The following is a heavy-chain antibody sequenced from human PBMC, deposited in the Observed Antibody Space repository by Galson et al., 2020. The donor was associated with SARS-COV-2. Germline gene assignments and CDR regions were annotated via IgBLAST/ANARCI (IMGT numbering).Heavy chain of an antibody. V-gene: IGHV1-69*13. J-gene: IGHJ6*03. D-gene: IGHD3-3*01. Sequence: SVKVSCKASGGTFSSYAISWVRQAPGQGLEWMGGIIPIFGTANYAQKFQGRVTITADESTSRAYMELSSLRSEDTAVYYCARGDFWSGMGLGDYYYYYMDVWGKGTTVTVSS. CDR3: ARGDFWSGMGLGDYYYYYMDV. CDR1: GGTFSSYA. CDR2: IIPIFGTA.